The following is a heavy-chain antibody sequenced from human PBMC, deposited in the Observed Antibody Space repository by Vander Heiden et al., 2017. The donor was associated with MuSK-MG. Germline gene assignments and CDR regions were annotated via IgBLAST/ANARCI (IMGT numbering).Heavy chain of an antibody. J-gene: IGHJ4*02. V-gene: IGHV3-7*03. CDR3: ARLQAGY. CDR2: IKQDGSEK. CDR1: GCTFSTYW. Sequence: EVQLVESGGGLVEPGGSLRLSCVVSGCTFSTYWMNWVRRAPGKGLEWVANIKQDGSEKNYVDSVKGRFTISRDNAKNSLYLQMNSLRAEDTAVYYCARLQAGYWGQGTLVTVSS.